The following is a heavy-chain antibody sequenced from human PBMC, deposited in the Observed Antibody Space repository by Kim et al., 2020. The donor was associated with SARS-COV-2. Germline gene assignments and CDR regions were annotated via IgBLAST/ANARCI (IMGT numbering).Heavy chain of an antibody. J-gene: IGHJ3*02. Sequence: GESLKISCKGSGYSFTSYWISWVRQMPGKGLEWMGRIDPSDSYTNYSPPFQGHVTISADKAISTAYVQWGSLKASDTSMYYCARAWGEVTTGLYDAFDIWGQGTVGTVSS. CDR2: IDPSDSYT. V-gene: IGHV5-10-1*01. CDR3: ARAWGEVTTGLYDAFDI. CDR1: GYSFTSYW. D-gene: IGHD4-17*01.